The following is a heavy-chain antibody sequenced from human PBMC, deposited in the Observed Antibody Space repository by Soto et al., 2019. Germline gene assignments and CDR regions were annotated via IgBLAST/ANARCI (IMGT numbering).Heavy chain of an antibody. Sequence: GESLKISCKGSGYSFTSYWIGWVRQMPGKGLEWMGIIYPGDSDTRYSPSFQGQVTISADKSISTAYLQWSSLKASDTAMYYCARQSPFLEWPGDAFDIWGQGTMVTVSS. D-gene: IGHD3-3*01. CDR2: IYPGDSDT. CDR3: ARQSPFLEWPGDAFDI. V-gene: IGHV5-51*01. J-gene: IGHJ3*02. CDR1: GYSFTSYW.